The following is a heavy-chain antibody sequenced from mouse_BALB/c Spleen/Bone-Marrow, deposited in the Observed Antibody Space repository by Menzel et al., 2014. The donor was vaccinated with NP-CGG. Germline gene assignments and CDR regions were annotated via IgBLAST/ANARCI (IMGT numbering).Heavy chain of an antibody. CDR2: DPYNGGT. J-gene: IGHJ4*01. Sequence: DPYNGGTSYNQKFKGKATLTVDKSSSTAYMHLNSLTSEDSAVYYCASYGGSYGAMDYWGQGTSVTVSS. CDR3: ASYGGSYGAMDY. V-gene: IGHV1S135*01. D-gene: IGHD1-1*01.